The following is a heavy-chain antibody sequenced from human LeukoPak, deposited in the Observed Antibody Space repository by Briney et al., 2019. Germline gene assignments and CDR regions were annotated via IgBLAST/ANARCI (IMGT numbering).Heavy chain of an antibody. J-gene: IGHJ5*02. V-gene: IGHV3-23*01. Sequence: GRSLRLSCAASGFTFSSYAMSWVRQAPGKGLEWVSAISGSGGSTYYADSVRGRFTISRDNSKNTLYLQMNSLRAEDTAVYYCAKSYDILTGLYYNWFDPWGQGTLVTVSS. D-gene: IGHD3-9*01. CDR1: GFTFSSYA. CDR3: AKSYDILTGLYYNWFDP. CDR2: ISGSGGST.